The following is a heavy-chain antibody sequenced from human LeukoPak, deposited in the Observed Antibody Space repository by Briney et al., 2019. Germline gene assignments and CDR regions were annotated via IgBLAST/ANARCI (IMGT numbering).Heavy chain of an antibody. V-gene: IGHV1-2*02. CDR1: GYTFSDNY. D-gene: IGHD3-10*01. CDR2: IKPNGGGT. J-gene: IGHJ4*02. Sequence: ASVKVSCKASGYTFSDNYMHWVRQAPGQGLEYMGWIKPNGGGTKYAQKFQGRVTMTSDTSISTAYMELNRLRSDDTAVYFCARGTWFGDSLGTDFWGQGTLVTVSS. CDR3: ARGTWFGDSLGTDF.